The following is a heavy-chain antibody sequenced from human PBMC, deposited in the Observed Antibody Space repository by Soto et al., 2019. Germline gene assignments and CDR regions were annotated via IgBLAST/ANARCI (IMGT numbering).Heavy chain of an antibody. CDR2: ISWNSGSI. J-gene: IGHJ4*02. V-gene: IGHV3-9*01. Sequence: GGSLRLSCAASGFTFDDYAMHWVRQAPGKGLEWVSGISWNSGSIGYADSVKGRFTISRDNAKNSLYLQMNSLRAEDTALYYCAKGEAITIFGLFDYWGQGTLVTVSS. D-gene: IGHD3-3*01. CDR1: GFTFDDYA. CDR3: AKGEAITIFGLFDY.